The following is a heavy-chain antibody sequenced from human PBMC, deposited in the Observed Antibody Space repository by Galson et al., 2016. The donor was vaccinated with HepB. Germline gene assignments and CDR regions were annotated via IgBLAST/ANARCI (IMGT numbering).Heavy chain of an antibody. CDR1: GFSFSSYA. D-gene: IGHD3-3*01. CDR2: IRVSGVSI. Sequence: SLRLSCAASGFSFSSYAMSWVRQAPGKGLEWVSSIRVSGVSIYYGDSVEGRFTTSRDNANNMLYLQMSSLTAEDTAMYFCARVFSGWYFDLWGRGTLVTVSA. CDR3: ARVFSGWYFDL. V-gene: IGHV3-23*01. J-gene: IGHJ2*01.